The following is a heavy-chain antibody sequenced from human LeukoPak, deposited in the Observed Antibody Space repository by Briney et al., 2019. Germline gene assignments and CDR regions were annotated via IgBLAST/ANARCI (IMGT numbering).Heavy chain of an antibody. V-gene: IGHV3-30-3*01. CDR1: GFIFSDYA. J-gene: IGHJ3*02. CDR2: ISYDGTDK. CDR3: AKVFYDSSARDAFDI. Sequence: GGSLRLSCAASGFIFSDYAMHWVRQAPGKGLEWVATISYDGTDKYYTDSVKGRFTISRDNSKNTLYLQMNSLRAEDTAVYYCAKVFYDSSARDAFDIWGQGTMVTVSS. D-gene: IGHD3-22*01.